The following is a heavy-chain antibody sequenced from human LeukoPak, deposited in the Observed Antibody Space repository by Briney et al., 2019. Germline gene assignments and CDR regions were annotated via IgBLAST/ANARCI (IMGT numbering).Heavy chain of an antibody. D-gene: IGHD4/OR15-4a*01. CDR2: INRDGRST. J-gene: IGHJ3*02. Sequence: GGCLRLSCAASGFTLANDWMHSVRQAPGKWVVWVSGINRDGRSTSYADSVKGRFTISRDIAKNTLYLQMHSLRAEDTAVYYCATIYGGLDIWGQGTMVTVSS. CDR1: GFTLANDW. V-gene: IGHV3-74*01. CDR3: ATIYGGLDI.